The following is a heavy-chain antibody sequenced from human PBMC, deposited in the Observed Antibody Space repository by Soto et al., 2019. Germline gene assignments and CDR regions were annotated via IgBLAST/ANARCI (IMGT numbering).Heavy chain of an antibody. J-gene: IGHJ4*02. CDR1: GYSFTTYW. Sequence: EVQLVQSGADVKKPGESLRISCKGSGYSFTTYWITWVRQMPGKGLEWMGRIDPSDSYTNYSPSFQGHVTISADKSITTAYLQWSSLKASDTAMYYCDSGGNYYEGGYWGQGTLVTVSS. D-gene: IGHD3-22*01. V-gene: IGHV5-10-1*01. CDR3: DSGGNYYEGGY. CDR2: IDPSDSYT.